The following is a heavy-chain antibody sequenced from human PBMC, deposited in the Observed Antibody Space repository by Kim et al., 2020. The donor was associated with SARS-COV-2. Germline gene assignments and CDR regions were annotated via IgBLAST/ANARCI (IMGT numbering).Heavy chain of an antibody. Sequence: SQTLSLTCVISGDSVSSNTAAWHWIRQSPSRGLEWLGRTYYRSKYYYDYAVSVKSRITIDPDTSQNQISLQLNSLTPEDTAVYYCARGAYTSTWFWGPGTPVTVSS. D-gene: IGHD6-13*01. CDR3: ARGAYTSTWF. CDR2: TYYRSKYYY. CDR1: GDSVSSNTAA. J-gene: IGHJ4*02. V-gene: IGHV6-1*01.